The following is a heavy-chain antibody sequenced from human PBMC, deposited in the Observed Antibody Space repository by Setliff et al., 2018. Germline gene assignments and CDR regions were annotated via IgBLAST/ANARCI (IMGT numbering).Heavy chain of an antibody. CDR3: TRGDYNFWSGYYSSYYFDY. CDR2: IYTSGST. V-gene: IGHV4-61*09. CDR1: GGSISSGSYY. D-gene: IGHD3-3*01. Sequence: SETLSLTCTVSGGSISSGSYYRSWIRQPAGKGLEWIGHIYTSGSTNYNPSLKSRVTISVDTSKNQFSLKLSSVTAADTAVYYCTRGDYNFWSGYYSSYYFDYWGQGTLVTVSS. J-gene: IGHJ4*02.